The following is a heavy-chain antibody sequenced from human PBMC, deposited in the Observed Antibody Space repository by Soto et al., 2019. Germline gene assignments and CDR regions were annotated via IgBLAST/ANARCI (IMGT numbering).Heavy chain of an antibody. Sequence: GGSLRLSCAASGFTFSGYWMSWVRQAPGKGLEWVANINQDGSEKYIVDSVKGRFTISRDNAKNSLYLQMNSLRAEDTAVYYCAREVRGPLYWGQGILVTVS. CDR3: AREVRGPLY. CDR2: INQDGSEK. V-gene: IGHV3-7*01. D-gene: IGHD2-2*01. CDR1: GFTFSGYW. J-gene: IGHJ4*02.